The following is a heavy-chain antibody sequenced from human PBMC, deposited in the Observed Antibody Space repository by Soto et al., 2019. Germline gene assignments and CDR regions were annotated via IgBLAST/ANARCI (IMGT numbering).Heavy chain of an antibody. CDR2: INHSGST. CDR1: GGSFSGYY. CDR3: ASSRGGSSWYSEDY. Sequence: QVQLQQWGAGLLKPSETLSLTCAVYGGSFSGYYWSWIRQPPGKGLEWIGEINHSGSTNYNPSLKSRVTISVDTSKNQFSLKLSSVTAADTAVYYCASSRGGSSWYSEDYWGQGTLVTVSS. D-gene: IGHD6-13*01. J-gene: IGHJ4*02. V-gene: IGHV4-34*01.